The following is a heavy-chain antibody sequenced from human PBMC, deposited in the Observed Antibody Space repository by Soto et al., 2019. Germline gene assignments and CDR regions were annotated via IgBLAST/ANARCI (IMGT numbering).Heavy chain of an antibody. Sequence: SETLSLTCAVYGGSFSGYYWSWIRQPPGKGLEWIGEINHSGSTNYNPSLKSRVTISVDTSKNQFSLKLSSVTAADTAIYYCARDIGGPFYFDHWGQGALVTVSS. CDR3: ARDIGGPFYFDH. J-gene: IGHJ4*02. CDR1: GGSFSGYY. V-gene: IGHV4-34*01. CDR2: INHSGST. D-gene: IGHD2-15*01.